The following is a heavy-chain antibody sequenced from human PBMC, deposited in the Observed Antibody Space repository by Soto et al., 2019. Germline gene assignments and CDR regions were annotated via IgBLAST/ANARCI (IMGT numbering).Heavy chain of an antibody. CDR3: AKGGSGSYSNAFDI. V-gene: IGHV4-39*01. CDR2: IYYSGST. J-gene: IGHJ3*02. Sequence: SETLSLTCTVSGGSISSSSYYWGWIRQPPGKGLEWIGSIYYSGSTYYNPSLKSRVTVSVDTSKNQFSLKLSSVTAADTAVYYCAKGGSGSYSNAFDIWGQGTMVT. CDR1: GGSISSSSYY. D-gene: IGHD3-10*01.